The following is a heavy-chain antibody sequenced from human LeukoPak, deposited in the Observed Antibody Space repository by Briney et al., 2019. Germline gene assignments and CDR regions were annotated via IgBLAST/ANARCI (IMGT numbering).Heavy chain of an antibody. J-gene: IGHJ4*01. D-gene: IGHD6-13*01. Sequence: SVKVSCKASGGTFSRSAIRWVRQAPGQGLKWMGGIIPTVGTANYAQKFQGRVTITADESTSTAYMELSSLRSEDTAVYYCARGKKERRNSSSWYNFDYWGQGTLVTVSS. CDR1: GGTFSRSA. CDR2: IIPTVGTA. CDR3: ARGKKERRNSSSWYNFDY. V-gene: IGHV1-69*01.